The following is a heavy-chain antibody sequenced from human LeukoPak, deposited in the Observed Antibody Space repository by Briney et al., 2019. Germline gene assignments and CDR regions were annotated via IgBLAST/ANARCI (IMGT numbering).Heavy chain of an antibody. Sequence: GGSLRLSCAASGFTVSSKYMSWVRQAPGKGLEWVSDINGSGGSTYYTDSVKGRFTISRDNSKNTLHLQMNSLRAEDTAIYYCAKKYSTGLDPWGQGTLVTVSS. D-gene: IGHD1-26*01. CDR1: GFTVSSKY. CDR3: AKKYSTGLDP. CDR2: INGSGGST. J-gene: IGHJ5*02. V-gene: IGHV3-23*01.